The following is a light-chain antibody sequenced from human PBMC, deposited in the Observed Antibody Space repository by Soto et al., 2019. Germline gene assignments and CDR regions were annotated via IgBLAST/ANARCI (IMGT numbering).Light chain of an antibody. Sequence: DVVMTQTPLSLSVAPGQPAPISCKSSQSLLHITGEPFLFWYLQKPGQSPQLLTYEVSTRVSGVPDRFSGSGSGTDFPLEISRVETDDVGIYYCMQSTHLPPTFGQGTQLGI. CDR2: EVS. V-gene: IGKV2-29*03. CDR1: QSLLHITGEPF. CDR3: MQSTHLPPT. J-gene: IGKJ5*01.